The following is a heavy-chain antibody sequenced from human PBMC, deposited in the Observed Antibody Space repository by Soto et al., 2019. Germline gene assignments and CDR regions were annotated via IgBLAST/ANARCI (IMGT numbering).Heavy chain of an antibody. J-gene: IGHJ5*02. CDR2: ISGYNGNT. V-gene: IGHV1-18*01. D-gene: IGHD4-17*01. CDR3: ARGHTVTTRDVRQFDP. CDR1: GYTFTNYV. Sequence: QVQLVQSGAEVTQPGASVKVSCKASGYTFTNYVINWVRQAPGQGLEWMGWISGYNGNTYYPQKLQGRVTMTTDTSTSTAYMELRSLRSDDTAVYYCARGHTVTTRDVRQFDPWGQGSLVTVSS.